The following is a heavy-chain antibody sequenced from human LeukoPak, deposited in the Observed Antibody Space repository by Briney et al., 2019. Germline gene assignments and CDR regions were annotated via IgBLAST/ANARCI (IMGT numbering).Heavy chain of an antibody. CDR3: ARMTFGDI. V-gene: IGHV4-61*02. D-gene: IGHD3-10*01. Sequence: PSQTLSLTCTVSGGSISSGSYYWSWIRQPAGKGLEWIGRIYTSGSTNYNPSLKSRVTISVDTSKNQFSLNLSSVTAADTAVYYCARMTFGDIWGQGTMVTVSS. J-gene: IGHJ3*02. CDR2: IYTSGST. CDR1: GGSISSGSYY.